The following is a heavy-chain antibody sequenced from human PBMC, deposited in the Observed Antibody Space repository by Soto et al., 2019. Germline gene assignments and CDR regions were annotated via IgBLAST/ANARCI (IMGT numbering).Heavy chain of an antibody. Sequence: QVQLVESGGGLVKPGGSLRLSCAASGFTFSDYYMSWIRQAPGKGLEWVSYISSSSSYTNYADSVKGRFTISGDNAKNSLYLQMNSLRAEDTAVYYCARDDPEPRPRDYYYGMDVWGQGTTVTVSS. V-gene: IGHV3-11*06. CDR2: ISSSSSYT. CDR1: GFTFSDYY. J-gene: IGHJ6*02. CDR3: ARDDPEPRPRDYYYGMDV.